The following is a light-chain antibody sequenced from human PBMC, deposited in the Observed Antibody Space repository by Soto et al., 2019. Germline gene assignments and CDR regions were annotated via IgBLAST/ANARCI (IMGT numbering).Light chain of an antibody. J-gene: IGKJ1*01. Sequence: EILLTQSPGTLSLSPGERATLSCRASQSVSSTYLIWHQQKPGQAPRLLIYGASSRATGVPDRFSGRGSGTDFTLTISRLEPEDFAGYYCQHFVNSLTWTFGQGTTV. CDR3: QHFVNSLTWT. CDR2: GAS. CDR1: QSVSSTY. V-gene: IGKV3-20*01.